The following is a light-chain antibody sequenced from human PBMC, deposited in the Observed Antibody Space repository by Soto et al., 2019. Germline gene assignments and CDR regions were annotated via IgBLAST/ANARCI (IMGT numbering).Light chain of an antibody. V-gene: IGKV1-12*01. Sequence: DIQMTQSPPSVSASVGDRVTITCQASQGISCWLAWYQQQPGKPPKLLIYAASSLQSGVPSRFSGSGSGSDFTLTISSLQTEDFATYYCQQANSFPLTFGGGTKVEIK. J-gene: IGKJ4*01. CDR3: QQANSFPLT. CDR1: QGISCW. CDR2: AAS.